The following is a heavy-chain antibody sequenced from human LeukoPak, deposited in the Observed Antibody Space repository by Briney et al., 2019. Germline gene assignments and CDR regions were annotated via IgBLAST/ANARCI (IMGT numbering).Heavy chain of an antibody. CDR2: MNPNSGNT. J-gene: IGHJ6*02. CDR3: ARGPPYDFWSGYYSHSYYYYGMDV. Sequence: GASVKVSCKASGYTFTSYDINWVRQATGQGLEWMGWMNPNSGNTGYAQKFQGRVTMTRNTSISTAYMELSSLRSEDTAVYYCARGPPYDFWSGYYSHSYYYYGMDVWGQGTTVAVSS. CDR1: GYTFTSYD. V-gene: IGHV1-8*01. D-gene: IGHD3-3*01.